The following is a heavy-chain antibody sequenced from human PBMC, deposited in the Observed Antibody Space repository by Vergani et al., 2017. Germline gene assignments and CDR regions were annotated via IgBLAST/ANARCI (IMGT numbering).Heavy chain of an antibody. CDR3: ACDASDYYDSSPVAFDL. CDR1: GGSISSGGYS. D-gene: IGHD3-22*01. V-gene: IGHV4-30-2*01. J-gene: IGHJ3*01. CDR2: IYNSWST. Sequence: QLQLQESGSGLVKPSQTLSLTCAVSGGSISSGGYSWSWIRQPPGKGLEWIGYIYNSWSTYYNPSLKSRVTISVDRSNNQFSLKLSSVTAADTAVYYVACDASDYYDSSPVAFDLWGQGTMVTVSS.